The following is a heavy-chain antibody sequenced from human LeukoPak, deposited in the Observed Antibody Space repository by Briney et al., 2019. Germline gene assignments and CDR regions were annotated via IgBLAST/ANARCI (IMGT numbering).Heavy chain of an antibody. CDR2: ISSIGSST. CDR3: AKVRGGYNGPYYGMDV. D-gene: IGHD5-12*01. V-gene: IGHV3-23*01. J-gene: IGHJ6*02. Sequence: GESMRLSCAASGFTFSTYGMSWVRQAPGKGLEWVSAISSIGSSTYYANSVKGRFTISRDNSKNTLYLQMNSLRAEDTAVYYCAKVRGGYNGPYYGMDVWGQGTTVTVSS. CDR1: GFTFSTYG.